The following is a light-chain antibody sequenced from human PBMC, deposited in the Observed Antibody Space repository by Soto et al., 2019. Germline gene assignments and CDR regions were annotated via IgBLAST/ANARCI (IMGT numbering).Light chain of an antibody. CDR2: DVN. V-gene: IGLV2-14*01. Sequence: QSALAEPACVSGSFGEAITISYSGPNTDLGVYGYVSWYQHHPGKAPKLLIYDVNNRPSGISDRFSGSKSGDTASLTISGLQAEDEADYFCFSKISGFVYGFGTGTNVTV. J-gene: IGLJ1*01. CDR3: FSKISGFVYG. CDR1: NTDLGVYGY.